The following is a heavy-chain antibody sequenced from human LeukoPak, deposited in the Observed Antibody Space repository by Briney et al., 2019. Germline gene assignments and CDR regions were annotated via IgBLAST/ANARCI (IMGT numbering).Heavy chain of an antibody. Sequence: SSETLSLTCAVYGGSFSGYYWSWIRQPPGKGLEWIGEINHSGSTNYNPSLKSRVTISVDTSKNQFSLKLSSVTAADTAVYYCARAPPIYDFWSGYRGMDVWGQGTTVTVSS. CDR2: INHSGST. V-gene: IGHV4-34*01. J-gene: IGHJ6*02. D-gene: IGHD3-3*01. CDR1: GGSFSGYY. CDR3: ARAPPIYDFWSGYRGMDV.